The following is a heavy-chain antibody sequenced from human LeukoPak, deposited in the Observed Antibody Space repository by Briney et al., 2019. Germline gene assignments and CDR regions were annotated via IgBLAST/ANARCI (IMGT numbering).Heavy chain of an antibody. D-gene: IGHD5-12*01. CDR1: GYTFTIYG. CDR3: ARSRVVATMNYYYGMDV. J-gene: IGHJ6*02. Sequence: ASVTVSFTASGYTFTIYGISWVRQAPGQGLEWMGWISAYNGNTNYAQKLQGRVTMTTDTSTSTAYMELRSLRSDDTAVYYCARSRVVATMNYYYGMDVWGQGTTVTVS. CDR2: ISAYNGNT. V-gene: IGHV1-18*01.